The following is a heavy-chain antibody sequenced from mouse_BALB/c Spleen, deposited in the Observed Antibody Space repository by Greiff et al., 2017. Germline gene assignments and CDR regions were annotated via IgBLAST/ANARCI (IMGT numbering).Heavy chain of an antibody. V-gene: IGHV5-17*02. Sequence: EVQRVESGGGLVQPGGSRKLSCAASGFTFSSFGMHWVRQAPEKGLEWVAYISSGSSTIYYADTVRGRFTISRDNPKNTLLLQMTSLRFEDTTMYYCTRGGGPYYGSSSYYAMDYWGQGTSVTVSS. CDR3: TRGGGPYYGSSSYYAMDY. CDR2: ISSGSSTI. J-gene: IGHJ4*01. CDR1: GFTFSSFG. D-gene: IGHD1-1*01.